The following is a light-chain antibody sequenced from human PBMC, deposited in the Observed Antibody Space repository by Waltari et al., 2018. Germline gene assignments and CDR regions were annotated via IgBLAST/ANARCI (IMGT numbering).Light chain of an antibody. J-gene: IGKJ2*01. V-gene: IGKV1-39*01. CDR3: QLSYTTPHT. CDR1: QDLTSY. CDR2: FGS. Sequence: DIQMTQSPSSLSTSVGDRFTISCRASQDLTSYLNWYQQKAGKAPKLLITFGSTLQSGVSSRFSGSGSGTDFTLTITNVQPEDSAYYYCQLSYTTPHTFGQGTKVEIK.